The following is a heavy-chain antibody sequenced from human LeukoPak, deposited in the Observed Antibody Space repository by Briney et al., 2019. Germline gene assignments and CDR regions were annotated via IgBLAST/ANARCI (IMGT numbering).Heavy chain of an antibody. Sequence: SETLSLTCTVSGGSISSYYWSWIRQPPGKGLEWIGSIYHSGSTYYNPSLKSRVTISVDTSKNQFSLKLSSVTAADTAVYYCARLGVGAIDYWGQGTLVTVSS. CDR2: IYHSGST. V-gene: IGHV4-59*08. CDR3: ARLGVGAIDY. J-gene: IGHJ4*02. D-gene: IGHD1-26*01. CDR1: GGSISSYY.